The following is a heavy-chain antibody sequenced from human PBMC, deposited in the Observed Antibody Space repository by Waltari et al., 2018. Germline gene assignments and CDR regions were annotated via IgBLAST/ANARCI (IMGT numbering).Heavy chain of an antibody. CDR3: AGTSSRGIVLTPDPDWFDP. CDR2: IIPSLGTA. Sequence: QVQLVQSGAEVKKPGSSVKVSCKASGGTFSSYAISWVRQAPGQGLEWMGGIIPSLGTANYEQKFQGRVTITADECTSTAYMELSSLRSEDTAVYYCAGTSSRGIVLTPDPDWFDPWGQGTLVTVSS. CDR1: GGTFSSYA. V-gene: IGHV1-69*01. J-gene: IGHJ5*02. D-gene: IGHD2-8*01.